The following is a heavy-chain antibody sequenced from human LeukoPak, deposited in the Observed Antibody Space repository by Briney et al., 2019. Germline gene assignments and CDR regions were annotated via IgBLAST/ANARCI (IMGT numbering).Heavy chain of an antibody. CDR1: GYSFTSHG. CDR3: ARGGWTTGMDY. J-gene: IGHJ4*02. Sequence: ASVKVSCKTSGYSFTSHGISWARQAPGQGLEWMGWISGYNGNTNYAQKFQGRVTMTTDASTRTAHMEVRGLRSDDTAVYYCARGGWTTGMDYWGQGTLVTVS. D-gene: IGHD1-14*01. CDR2: ISGYNGNT. V-gene: IGHV1-18*01.